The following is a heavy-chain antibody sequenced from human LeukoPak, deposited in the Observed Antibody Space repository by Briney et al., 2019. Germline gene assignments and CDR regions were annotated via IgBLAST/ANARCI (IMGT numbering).Heavy chain of an antibody. CDR2: IYSGGST. CDR3: ARFEYYYDSSGYYDY. CDR1: GFTFDDYA. J-gene: IGHJ4*02. Sequence: GGSLRLSCAASGFTFDDYAMHWVRQAPGKGLEWVSVIYSGGSTYYADSVKGRFTISRDNSKNTLYLQMNSLRAEDTAVYYCARFEYYYDSSGYYDYWGQGTLVTVSS. V-gene: IGHV3-53*01. D-gene: IGHD3-22*01.